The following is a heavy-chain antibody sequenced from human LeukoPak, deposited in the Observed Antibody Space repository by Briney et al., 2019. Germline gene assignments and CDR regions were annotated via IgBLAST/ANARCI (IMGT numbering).Heavy chain of an antibody. J-gene: IGHJ4*02. V-gene: IGHV1-2*02. Sequence: ASVKVSCKPSGYTFTGFYIHWVRQAPGQGLQWMGWINPNIGGTNYAQEFEGRVTMTRDTSISTAYMELSGLRSDDTDIYYCATLGDISGYYLRDYWGQGTLVTVSS. CDR1: GYTFTGFY. CDR3: ATLGDISGYYLRDY. CDR2: INPNIGGT. D-gene: IGHD3-22*01.